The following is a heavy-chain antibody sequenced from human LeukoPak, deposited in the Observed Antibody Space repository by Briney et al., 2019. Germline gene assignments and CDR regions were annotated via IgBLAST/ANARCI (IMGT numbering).Heavy chain of an antibody. Sequence: PGGSLRLSCEASGFTFSSYAMSWVRQAPGKELERVSAISGSGGSTYYADSVKGRFTISRDDSKNTLYLQMNSLRAEDTAVYYCAKVRSLGYCSSTSCLNWFDPWGQGTLVTVSS. J-gene: IGHJ5*02. V-gene: IGHV3-23*01. CDR1: GFTFSSYA. CDR3: AKVRSLGYCSSTSCLNWFDP. CDR2: ISGSGGST. D-gene: IGHD2-2*01.